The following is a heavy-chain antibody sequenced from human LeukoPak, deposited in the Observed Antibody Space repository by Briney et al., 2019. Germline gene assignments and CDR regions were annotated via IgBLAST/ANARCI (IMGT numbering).Heavy chain of an antibody. D-gene: IGHD5-18*01. Sequence: GGSLRLSCAASGFTLSWHSMHWVRQAPGKGLEFVSAISSNGGNTYYANSVKGRFTISRDSYKNTLYLQMNSLRAEDTAVYYCARGRVQYSYGLDYWGQGTLVTVSS. CDR2: ISSNGGNT. V-gene: IGHV3-64*01. J-gene: IGHJ4*02. CDR1: GFTLSWHS. CDR3: ARGRVQYSYGLDY.